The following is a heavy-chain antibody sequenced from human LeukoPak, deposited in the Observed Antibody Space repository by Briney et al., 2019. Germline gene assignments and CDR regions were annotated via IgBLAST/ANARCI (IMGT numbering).Heavy chain of an antibody. J-gene: IGHJ4*02. V-gene: IGHV4-59*01. CDR1: GGSISSYY. CDR2: IYYSGST. Sequence: PSETLSLTCTVSGGSISSYYWCWIPQPPGKGLEWMGYIYYSGSTNYNPSLKSRVTISVDTSKDQFSLKLSSVTAADTAVYYCARDGGSWYGDYFDYWGQGTLVTVSS. D-gene: IGHD6-13*01. CDR3: ARDGGSWYGDYFDY.